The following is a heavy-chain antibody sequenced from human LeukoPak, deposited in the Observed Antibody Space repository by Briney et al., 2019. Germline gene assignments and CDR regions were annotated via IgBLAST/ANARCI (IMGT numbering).Heavy chain of an antibody. CDR2: IYSGGST. V-gene: IGHV3-53*01. Sequence: GWSLRLSCAASGFTVSSNYMSWVRQAPGKGLEWVSVIYSGGSTYYADSVKGRFTISRDNSKNTLYLQMNSLRAEDTAVYYCARGQRDGHDAFDIWGQGTMVTVSS. J-gene: IGHJ3*02. D-gene: IGHD5-24*01. CDR1: GFTVSSNY. CDR3: ARGQRDGHDAFDI.